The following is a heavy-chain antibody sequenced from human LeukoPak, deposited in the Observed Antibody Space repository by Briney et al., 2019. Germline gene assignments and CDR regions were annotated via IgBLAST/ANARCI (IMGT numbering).Heavy chain of an antibody. D-gene: IGHD6-13*01. CDR3: ARGPHRIAAAGTGAFDI. CDR2: INHSGGT. Sequence: SETLSLTCAVYGGSFSGYYWSWIRQPPGKGLEWIGEINHSGGTNYNPSLKSRVTISVDTSKNQFSLKLSSVTAADTAVYYCARGPHRIAAAGTGAFDIWGQGTMVTVSS. V-gene: IGHV4-34*01. CDR1: GGSFSGYY. J-gene: IGHJ3*02.